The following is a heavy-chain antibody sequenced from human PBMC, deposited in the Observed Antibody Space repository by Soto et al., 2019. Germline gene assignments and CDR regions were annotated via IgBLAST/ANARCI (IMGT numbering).Heavy chain of an antibody. D-gene: IGHD6-6*01. V-gene: IGHV4-38-2*02. J-gene: IGHJ5*02. CDR1: GYSISSGYY. CDR3: ARDPGSSSSWGGNQNWFDP. Sequence: SETLSLTCAVSGYSISSGYYWGWIRQPPGKGLEWIGSIYHSGSTYYNPSLKSRVTISVDTSKNQLSLKLSSVTAADTAVYYCARDPGSSSSWGGNQNWFDPWGQGTLVTVSS. CDR2: IYHSGST.